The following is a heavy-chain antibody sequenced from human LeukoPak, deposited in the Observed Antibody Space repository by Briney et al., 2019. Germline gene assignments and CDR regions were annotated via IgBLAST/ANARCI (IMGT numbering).Heavy chain of an antibody. CDR1: GFTFSSYG. J-gene: IGHJ4*02. Sequence: GGSLRLSCAASGFTFSSYGMSWVRQAPGKGLEWVAITSSDGSDTYYADSVKGRFTISRDNSKNTLYLQMNSLRPEDTAVYYCARDRYYFDSRGYYYPSYYFDYWGQGSLVTVSS. CDR2: TSSDGSDT. CDR3: ARDRYYFDSRGYYYPSYYFDY. V-gene: IGHV3-30*03. D-gene: IGHD3-22*01.